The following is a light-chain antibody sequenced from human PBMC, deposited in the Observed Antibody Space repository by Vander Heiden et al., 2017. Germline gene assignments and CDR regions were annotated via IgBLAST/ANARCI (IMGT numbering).Light chain of an antibody. CDR3: SSVAGFNNYV. Sequence: QSHLTQPPSPSGSPGQSVTISCTGTSSDVGGNNYFSCYQQHPGKAPKVVIYEVRRRPSGVPDRFSGSKSANTASLTVSGLQAEDDADYYCSSVAGFNNYVFGTGTKVTVL. J-gene: IGLJ1*01. V-gene: IGLV2-8*01. CDR2: EVR. CDR1: SSDVGGNNY.